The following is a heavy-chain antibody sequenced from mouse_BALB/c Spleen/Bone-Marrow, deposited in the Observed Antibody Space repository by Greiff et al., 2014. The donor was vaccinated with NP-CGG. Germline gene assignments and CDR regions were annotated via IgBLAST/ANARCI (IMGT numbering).Heavy chain of an antibody. CDR1: GYTFTSYW. J-gene: IGHJ1*01. D-gene: IGHD2-4*01. CDR2: FAPGSGNT. CDR3: ARARSTVITTLYFDV. Sequence: DLVEPGASVKLSCKASGYTFTSYWINWIKQRPGQGLEWIGRFAPGSGNTYYNEMFKGKATLTVDTSSSTAYIQLSSLSSEDSAVYFCARARSTVITTLYFDVWGAGTTVTVS. V-gene: IGHV1S41*01.